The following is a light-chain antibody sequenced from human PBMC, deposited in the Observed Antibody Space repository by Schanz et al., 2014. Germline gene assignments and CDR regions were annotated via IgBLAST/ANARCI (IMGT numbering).Light chain of an antibody. J-gene: IGLJ3*02. Sequence: QSALTQPASVSGSPGQSVTISCTGTSSDVGSYNRVSWYQQPPGTAPKLMIYDVSKRPSGVPDRFSGSKSDNTASLTVSGLQVEDEADYYCGSYAGNINWVFGGGTQLTVL. CDR1: SSDVGSYNR. V-gene: IGLV2-18*02. CDR3: GSYAGNINWV. CDR2: DVS.